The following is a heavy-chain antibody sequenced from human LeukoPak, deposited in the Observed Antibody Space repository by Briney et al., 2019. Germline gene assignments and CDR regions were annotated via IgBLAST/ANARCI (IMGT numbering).Heavy chain of an antibody. J-gene: IGHJ6*02. V-gene: IGHV3-21*01. D-gene: IGHD4-17*01. CDR1: GFTFSSYS. CDR2: ISSSSSYI. Sequence: PGGSLRLSCAASGFTFSSYSMNWVRQAPGKGLEWVSSISSSSSYIYYADSVKGRFTISRDNAKNSLYLQMNSLRAEDTAVYYCAGDYGEYFAGGNYYYYGMDVWGQGTTVTVSS. CDR3: AGDYGEYFAGGNYYYYGMDV.